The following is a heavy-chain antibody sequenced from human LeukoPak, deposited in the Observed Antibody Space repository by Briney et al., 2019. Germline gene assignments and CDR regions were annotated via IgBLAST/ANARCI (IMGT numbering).Heavy chain of an antibody. Sequence: ASVKVSCKVSGYTLTELSMHWVRQAPGKGLEWMGGFDPEDGETIYAQKFQGRVTMTEDTSTDTAYMELSSLRSEDTAVHYCATRANYYDSSGYYSYTFDIWGQGTMVTVSS. V-gene: IGHV1-24*01. CDR2: FDPEDGET. J-gene: IGHJ3*02. CDR3: ATRANYYDSSGYYSYTFDI. D-gene: IGHD3-22*01. CDR1: GYTLTELS.